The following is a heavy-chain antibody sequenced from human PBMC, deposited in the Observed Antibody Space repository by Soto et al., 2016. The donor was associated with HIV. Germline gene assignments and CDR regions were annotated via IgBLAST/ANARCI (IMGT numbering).Heavy chain of an antibody. Sequence: EVQLVESGEAWSSLGSLKLSCAVSGFIFSDCAIHWVRQASGKGLEWVGVVRTKAANTATEYAASVKGRFTISRDDSENTAYLQMNNLKTEDTAVYYCTRDSGTYNWLDPWGQGTLVTVSS. D-gene: IGHD1-26*01. J-gene: IGHJ5*02. V-gene: IGHV3-73*01. CDR2: VRTKAANTAT. CDR3: TRDSGTYNWLDP. CDR1: GFIFSDCA.